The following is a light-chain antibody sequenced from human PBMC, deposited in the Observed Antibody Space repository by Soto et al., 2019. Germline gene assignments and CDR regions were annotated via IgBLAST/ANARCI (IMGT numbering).Light chain of an antibody. CDR3: QQASSFPLT. J-gene: IGKJ5*01. V-gene: IGKV1-12*01. Sequence: DIQMTQSPSSLSASVGDTVTITCRASQSISTYLTWYQQKPGKAPKLLIYAAYTLQSGVPSRFSGSASGTYFTLTISSLQPEDFATYYCQQASSFPLTFGQGTRLEIK. CDR1: QSISTY. CDR2: AAY.